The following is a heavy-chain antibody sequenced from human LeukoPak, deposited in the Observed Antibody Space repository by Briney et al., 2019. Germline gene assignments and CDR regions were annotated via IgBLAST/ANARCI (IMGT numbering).Heavy chain of an antibody. J-gene: IGHJ6*02. V-gene: IGHV3-15*01. CDR1: GFTFDDYT. Sequence: GGSLRLSCAASGFTFDDYTMHWVRHAPGEGLGWVGRIKSKTDGGTTDYAAPVKGRFTISRDDSKNTLYLQMNSLKTEDTAVYYCTTGPIEFSLLDGMDVWGQGTTVTVSS. D-gene: IGHD2/OR15-2a*01. CDR3: TTGPIEFSLLDGMDV. CDR2: IKSKTDGGTT.